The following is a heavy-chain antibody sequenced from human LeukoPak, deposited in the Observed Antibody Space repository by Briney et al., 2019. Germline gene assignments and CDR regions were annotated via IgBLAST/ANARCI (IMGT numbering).Heavy chain of an antibody. CDR1: GHSISSGYY. D-gene: IGHD3-10*01. J-gene: IGHJ4*02. CDR3: ARYYGSGSFDQ. Sequence: PSETLSLTCAVSGHSISSGYYWGWIRQPPGRGPEWIGNMYHSGTAHYNPSLKSRVTISIDTSKNQFSLRLSSVTAADTAVYYCARYYGSGSFDQWGQGTLVTVSS. CDR2: MYHSGTA. V-gene: IGHV4-38-2*01.